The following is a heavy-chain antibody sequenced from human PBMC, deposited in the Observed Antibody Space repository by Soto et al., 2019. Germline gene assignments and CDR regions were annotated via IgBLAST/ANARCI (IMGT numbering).Heavy chain of an antibody. V-gene: IGHV1-46*01. CDR3: ARDLDVVGPFDY. CDR1: GYTFTSYY. D-gene: IGHD2-21*01. Sequence: ASVKVSCEACGYTFTSYYMHWVRQAPGQGLEWMGIINPSGGSTSYAQKFQGRVTMTRDTSTSTVYMELSSLRSEDTAVYYCARDLDVVGPFDYWGQGTLVTVSS. J-gene: IGHJ4*02. CDR2: INPSGGST.